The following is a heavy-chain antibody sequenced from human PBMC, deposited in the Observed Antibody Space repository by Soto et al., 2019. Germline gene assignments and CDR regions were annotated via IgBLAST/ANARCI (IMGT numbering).Heavy chain of an antibody. J-gene: IGHJ3*02. CDR2: ISAYNGNT. CDR3: ARDTYDSSGYYPNDAFDI. D-gene: IGHD3-22*01. V-gene: IGHV1-18*01. CDR1: GYTFTSYG. Sequence: QVPLVQSGAEVKKPGASVKVSCKASGYTFTSYGISWVRQAPGQGLEWMGWISAYNGNTNYAQKLQGRVTMTTDTSTSTAYMELRSLRSDDTAVYYCARDTYDSSGYYPNDAFDIWGQGTMVTVSS.